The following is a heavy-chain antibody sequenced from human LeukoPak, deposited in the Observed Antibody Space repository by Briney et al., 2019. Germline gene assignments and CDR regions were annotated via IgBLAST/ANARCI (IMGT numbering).Heavy chain of an antibody. J-gene: IGHJ5*02. CDR1: GFTFGDYA. V-gene: IGHV3-49*03. D-gene: IGHD6-13*01. CDR3: TTGIAAAGTFFGIDP. CDR2: IRSKGYGGTT. Sequence: GGSLRLSCTGSGFTFGDYAMSWFRQAPGKGLEWVSFIRSKGYGGTTEHAASVKGRFTVSRDDSNNIAYLQMNSLKTEDTAVYYCTTGIAAAGTFFGIDPWGQGTLVTVSS.